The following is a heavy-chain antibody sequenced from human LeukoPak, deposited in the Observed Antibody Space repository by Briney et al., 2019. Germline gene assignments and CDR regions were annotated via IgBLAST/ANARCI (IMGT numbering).Heavy chain of an antibody. CDR3: TTGPFDYYGSASYLANGMDV. V-gene: IGHV3-15*01. CDR1: GFTFNNAW. D-gene: IGHD3-10*01. CDR2: IKSKTDGGTT. Sequence: GSLRLSCAASGFTFNNAWMSWVRQAPGKGLEWVGRIKSKTDGGTTDYSAPVKGRFTISRDDSKETLYLQMNSLKSEDTAMYYCTTGPFDYYGSASYLANGMDVWGQGTTVTVSS. J-gene: IGHJ6*02.